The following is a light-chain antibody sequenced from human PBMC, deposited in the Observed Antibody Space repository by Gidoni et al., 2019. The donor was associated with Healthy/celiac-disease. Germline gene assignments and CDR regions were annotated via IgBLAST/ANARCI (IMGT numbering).Light chain of an antibody. CDR2: QDS. CDR3: QAWDSSTVV. J-gene: IGLJ2*01. CDR1: TLGDKY. V-gene: IGLV3-1*01. Sequence: SYELPQPPSVSVPPGQTASTTCSGDTLGDKYACWYQQKPGQSPVLVIYQDSKRPSGIPARFSGSNSGNTATLTISGTQAMDEADYYCQAWDSSTVVFGGGTKLTVL.